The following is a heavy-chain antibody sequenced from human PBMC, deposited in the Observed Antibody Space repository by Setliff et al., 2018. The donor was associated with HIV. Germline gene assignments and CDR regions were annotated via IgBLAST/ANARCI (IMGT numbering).Heavy chain of an antibody. J-gene: IGHJ4*02. CDR2: VSYSGAT. Sequence: SETLSLTCSVSGGSSIANTYASTWIRQSPGKGLEYIGDVSYSGATMYTNYNPSLESRVTVSEDTSRHQFPLKLTSVTADDTGIYYCARGPPFAYWGQGLLVTVSS. V-gene: IGHV4-39*06. CDR3: ARGPPFAY. CDR1: GGSSIANTYA.